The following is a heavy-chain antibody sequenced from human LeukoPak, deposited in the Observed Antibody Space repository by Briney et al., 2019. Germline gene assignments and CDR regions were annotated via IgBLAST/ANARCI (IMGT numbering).Heavy chain of an antibody. J-gene: IGHJ3*02. CDR1: GFTFSSYS. V-gene: IGHV3-48*01. CDR2: ISSSSSTI. D-gene: IGHD3/OR15-3a*01. Sequence: GGSLRLSCAASGFTFSSYSMNWVRQAPGKGLEWVSYISSSSSTIYYADSVKGRFTISRDNAKNSLYLQMNSLRAEDTAVYYCAKDRGDWDTNDAFDIWGQGTMVTVSS. CDR3: AKDRGDWDTNDAFDI.